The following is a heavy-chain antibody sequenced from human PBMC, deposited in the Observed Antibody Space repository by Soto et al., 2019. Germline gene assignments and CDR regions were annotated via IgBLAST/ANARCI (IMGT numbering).Heavy chain of an antibody. CDR2: IYYSGST. Sequence: SGTLSLTCTVSGGSISSSTYYWGWIRQPPGSGLEWIGTIYYSGSTYYNPSLKSRVTISVDTSKNQFSLKLSSVTAADTAVYYCARLPNYDFWSGRGYVYFYYMDVWGKGTTVTVSS. D-gene: IGHD3-3*01. V-gene: IGHV4-39*01. CDR1: GGSISSSTYY. J-gene: IGHJ6*03. CDR3: ARLPNYDFWSGRGYVYFYYMDV.